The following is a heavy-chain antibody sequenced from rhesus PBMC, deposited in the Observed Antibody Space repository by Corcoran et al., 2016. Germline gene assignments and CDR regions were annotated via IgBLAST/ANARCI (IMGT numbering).Heavy chain of an antibody. CDR2: SYGSGSST. D-gene: IGHD4-23*01. CDR3: ARNTVTTRFDV. V-gene: IGHV4S11*01. J-gene: IGHJ5-1*01. CDR1: GGSISRNY. Sequence: QVQLQESGPGLVKPLETLSLTCAVSGGSISRNYWSWIRQAPGKGLEWIGYSYGSGSSTNSNPSLKSRVTLSVDTSKNQLSLKLSSVTAADTAVYYCARNTVTTRFDVWGPGVLVTVSS.